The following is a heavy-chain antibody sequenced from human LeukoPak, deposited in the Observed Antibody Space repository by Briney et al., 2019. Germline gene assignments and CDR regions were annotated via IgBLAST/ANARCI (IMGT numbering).Heavy chain of an antibody. V-gene: IGHV1-46*01. D-gene: IGHD6-13*01. J-gene: IGHJ4*02. CDR3: ARDSPSLGAAGTIDY. CDR2: INPSGGST. Sequence: ASVKVSCKASGYTFTSYYMHWVRQAPGQGLEWMGIINPSGGSTSYAQKFQGRVTMTRDTSTSTAYMELSSLRSEDTAVYYCARDSPSLGAAGTIDYWGQGTLVTVSS. CDR1: GYTFTSYY.